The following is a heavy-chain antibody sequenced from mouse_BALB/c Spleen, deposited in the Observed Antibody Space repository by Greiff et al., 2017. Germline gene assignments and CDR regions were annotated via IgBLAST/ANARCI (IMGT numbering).Heavy chain of an antibody. J-gene: IGHJ2*01. D-gene: IGHD2-4*01. V-gene: IGHV3-2*02. CDR2: ISYSGST. CDR1: GYSITSDYA. CDR3: ARYDYRFDD. Sequence: EEQLQQSGPGLVKPSQSLSLTCTVTGYSITSDYAWNWIRQFPGNKLEWMGYISYSGSTSYNPSLKSRISITRDTSKNQFFLQLNSVTTEDTATYYCARYDYRFDDWGQGTTLTVSS.